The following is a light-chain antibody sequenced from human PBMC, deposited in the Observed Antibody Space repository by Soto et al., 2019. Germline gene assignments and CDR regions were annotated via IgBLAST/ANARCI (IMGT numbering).Light chain of an antibody. J-gene: IGKJ2*01. CDR2: GAS. CDR3: QQYVHSPHT. Sequence: DIVLTQSPGTLSLSPGETATLSCRAGQRITWNYVAWYQQKPGQAPSLLIYGASIRATGVPDRFSGSGSGTDFTLTISRLEPEDFAVYYCQQYVHSPHTFGQGTSLEIK. V-gene: IGKV3-20*01. CDR1: QRITWNY.